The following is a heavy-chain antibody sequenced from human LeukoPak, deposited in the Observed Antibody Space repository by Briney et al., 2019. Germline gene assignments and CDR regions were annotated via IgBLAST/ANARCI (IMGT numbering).Heavy chain of an antibody. CDR2: ISAYNGNT. CDR3: ARDAPYSGSPRDAFDI. V-gene: IGHV1-18*01. Sequence: ASVKVSCKASGYTFTSYGISWVRQAPGQGLEWMGWISAYNGNTNYAQKLQGRVTMTTDTSTSTAYMELRSLRSDDTAVYYCARDAPYSGSPRDAFDIWGQGTMVTVSS. D-gene: IGHD1-26*01. J-gene: IGHJ3*02. CDR1: GYTFTSYG.